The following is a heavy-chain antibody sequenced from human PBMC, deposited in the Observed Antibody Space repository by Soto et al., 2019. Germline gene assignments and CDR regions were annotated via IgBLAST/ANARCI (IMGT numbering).Heavy chain of an antibody. CDR1: GYTFTSYY. CDR2: IYPSGGST. CDR3: AGDVHQYSSSSGGYFVY. J-gene: IGHJ4*02. V-gene: IGHV1-46*01. Sequence: QVQLVQSGAEVTKPGASVKVSCKAYGYTFTSYYMHCVRQAPGQGLEWMGIIYPSGGSTSYAQKFQGRVPMTRDTFTSTVYMELSSLRSEDQAVYYCAGDVHQYSSSSGGYFVYCGQGTLVTVSS. D-gene: IGHD6-6*01.